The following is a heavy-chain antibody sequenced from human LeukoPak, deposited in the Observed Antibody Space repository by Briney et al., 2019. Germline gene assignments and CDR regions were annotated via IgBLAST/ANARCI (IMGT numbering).Heavy chain of an antibody. D-gene: IGHD3-22*01. Sequence: SETLSLTCTVSGGSISSGNYYWSWIRQPAGKGLEWIGRIYTRGSTKYTPSLKSRVTMSVDTSKNQFSLKLSSVTAADTAVYYCARGRRRTHYYDSSGHSASFDIWGQGTMVTVSS. CDR1: GGSISSGNYY. CDR3: ARGRRRTHYYDSSGHSASFDI. J-gene: IGHJ3*02. CDR2: IYTRGST. V-gene: IGHV4-61*02.